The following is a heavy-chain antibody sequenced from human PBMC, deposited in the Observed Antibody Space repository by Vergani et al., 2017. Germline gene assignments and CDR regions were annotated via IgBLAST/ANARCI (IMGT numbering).Heavy chain of an antibody. CDR1: GFTFRSYW. D-gene: IGHD4-23*01. V-gene: IGHV3-7*01. Sequence: EVQLVESGGGLVQPGGSLRLSCAASGFTFRSYWMSWVRQAPGKGLEWVANIKQHGSEKYYVDSVKGRFTISRDNAKNSLYLQMNSLRAEDTAVYYCARPLDNGGNTWSGRAFDYWGQGTLVTVSS. CDR2: IKQHGSEK. J-gene: IGHJ4*02. CDR3: ARPLDNGGNTWSGRAFDY.